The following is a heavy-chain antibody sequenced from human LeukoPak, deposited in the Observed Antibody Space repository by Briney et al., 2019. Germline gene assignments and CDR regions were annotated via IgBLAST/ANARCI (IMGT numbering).Heavy chain of an antibody. CDR1: GGSFSGYY. V-gene: IGHV4-34*01. J-gene: IGHJ4*02. D-gene: IGHD4-17*01. CDR2: INHSGST. CDR3: ARVNLPYGDYLDY. Sequence: SETPSLTCAVYGGSFSGYYWSWIRQPPGKGLEWTGEINHSGSTNYNPSLKSRVTISVDTSKNQFSLKLSSVTAADTAVYYCARVNLPYGDYLDYWGQGTLVTVSS.